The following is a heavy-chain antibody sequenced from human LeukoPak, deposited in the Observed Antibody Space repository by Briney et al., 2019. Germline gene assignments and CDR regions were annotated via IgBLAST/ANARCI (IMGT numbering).Heavy chain of an antibody. CDR1: GGSISSYY. V-gene: IGHV4-59*12. D-gene: IGHD3-22*01. CDR3: ARDADYYDSSGYYQGHDAFDI. J-gene: IGHJ3*02. CDR2: IYYSGST. Sequence: PSETLSLTCTVSGGSISSYYWSWIRQPPGKGLEWIGYIYYSGSTNYNPSLKSRVTMSVDTSKNQFSLKLSSVTAADTAVYYCARDADYYDSSGYYQGHDAFDIWGQGTMVTVSS.